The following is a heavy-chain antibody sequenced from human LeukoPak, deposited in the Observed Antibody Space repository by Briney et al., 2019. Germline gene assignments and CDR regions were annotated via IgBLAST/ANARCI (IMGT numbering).Heavy chain of an antibody. D-gene: IGHD3-22*01. CDR3: ASVDYYDSSGSHFDY. J-gene: IGHJ4*02. V-gene: IGHV1-18*04. CDR1: GYSFKNYW. Sequence: GESLKISCQGSGYSFKNYWIGRVRQAPGQGLEGMGWFSAYNGNTNDAQKLQGRVTMTTDTSTSTAYMELRSLRSDDTAVYYCASVDYYDSSGSHFDYWGQGTLVTVSS. CDR2: FSAYNGNT.